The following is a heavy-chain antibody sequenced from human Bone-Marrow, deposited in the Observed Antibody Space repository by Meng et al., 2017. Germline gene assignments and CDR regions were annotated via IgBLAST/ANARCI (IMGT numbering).Heavy chain of an antibody. D-gene: IGHD4-17*01. CDR2: IWYDGSNK. J-gene: IGHJ4*02. V-gene: IGHV3-33*08. CDR1: GFTFSNAY. Sequence: GESLKISCEGSGFTFSNAYMTWVRQAPGKGLEWVAVIWYDGSNKYYADSVKGRFTISRDNSKNTLYPQMGSLRAEDMALYYCARGVSYGDYWGQRTLVTVSS. CDR3: ARGVSYGDY.